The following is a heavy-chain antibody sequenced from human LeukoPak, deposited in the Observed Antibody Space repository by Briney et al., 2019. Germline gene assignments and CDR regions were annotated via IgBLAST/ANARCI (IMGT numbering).Heavy chain of an antibody. J-gene: IGHJ4*01. CDR1: GGSISSGGYY. CDR3: ARGEYYGSGSYYPGDY. D-gene: IGHD3-10*01. V-gene: IGHV4-31*01. Sequence: SETLSLTCTVSGGSISSGGYYWSWIRQHPGKGLEWIGYIHNSGSTYYNPSLKSPVSISVDTSKSHFSLRLSSVTAADTAVYYCARGEYYGSGSYYPGDYWGQEPWSPSPQ. CDR2: IHNSGST.